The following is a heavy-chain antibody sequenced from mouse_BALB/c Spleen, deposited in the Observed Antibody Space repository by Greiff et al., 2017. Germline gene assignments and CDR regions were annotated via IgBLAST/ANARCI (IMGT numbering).Heavy chain of an antibody. CDR2: INPSSGYT. Sequence: QVQLQQPAAELARPGASVKMSCKASGYTFTSYTMHWVKQRPGQGLEWIGYINPSSGYTEYNQKFKDKTTLTADKSSSTAYMQLSSLTSEDSAVYYCARGEVRRGFDYWGQGTTLTVSS. CDR3: ARGEVRRGFDY. J-gene: IGHJ2*01. CDR1: GYTFTSYT. V-gene: IGHV1-4*02. D-gene: IGHD2-14*01.